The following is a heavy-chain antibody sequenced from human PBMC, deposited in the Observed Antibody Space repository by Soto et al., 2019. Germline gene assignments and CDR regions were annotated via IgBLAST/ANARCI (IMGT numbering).Heavy chain of an antibody. J-gene: IGHJ4*02. CDR1: GYTFTSYG. CDR2: ISAYNGNT. V-gene: IGHV1-18*01. CDR3: ASHPSYCGGDCYVL. Sequence: ASVKLSCKASGYTFTSYGISWVRQAPGQGLEWMGWISAYNGNTNYAQKLQGRVTMTTDTSTSTAYMELRSLRSDDTAVYYCASHPSYCGGDCYVLWGQGTLVTVSS. D-gene: IGHD2-21*02.